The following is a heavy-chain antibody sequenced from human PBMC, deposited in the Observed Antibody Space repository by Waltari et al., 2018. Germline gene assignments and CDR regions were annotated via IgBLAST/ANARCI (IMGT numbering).Heavy chain of an antibody. J-gene: IGHJ4*02. CDR2: IWYDGSNK. CDR1: GFTFSSYG. Sequence: QVQLVESGGGVVQPGRSLRLSCASSGFTFSSYGMHWVSQAPGKGLEWVAVIWYDGSNKYYADSVKGRFTISRDNSKNTQYLQMNSLRAEDTAVYYCASGLGYMDYWGQGTLVTVSS. D-gene: IGHD1-1*01. V-gene: IGHV3-33*01. CDR3: ASGLGYMDY.